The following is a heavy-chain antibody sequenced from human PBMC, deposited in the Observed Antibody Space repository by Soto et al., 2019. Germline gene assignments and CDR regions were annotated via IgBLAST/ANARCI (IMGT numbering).Heavy chain of an antibody. CDR3: ARCTITSCTPDY. CDR2: INPNTGGT. D-gene: IGHD2-2*01. J-gene: IGHJ4*02. V-gene: IGHV1-2*02. Sequence: GASVKVSCKASGDTFTANYMHWVRQAPGQGLEWMGWINPNTGGTNYVENFQGRVIMTRDTSISTAYMELSRVTSDDTAVYYCARCTITSCTPDYWGPGTLVTVSS. CDR1: GDTFTANY.